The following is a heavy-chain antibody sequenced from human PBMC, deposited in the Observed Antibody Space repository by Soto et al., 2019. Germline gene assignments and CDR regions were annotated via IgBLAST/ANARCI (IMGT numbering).Heavy chain of an antibody. J-gene: IGHJ5*02. V-gene: IGHV4-39*01. D-gene: IGHD2-8*01. CDR2: IYYSGYT. CDR3: ARNGDCTRPSCIVGWFDP. CDR1: GGSISSSSYY. Sequence: SETLSLTCTVSGGSISSSSYYWGWIRQPPGKGLEWIGNIYYSGYTYYNPSLKSRVTISVDTSKNQFSLKLSSVTAADTAVYYCARNGDCTRPSCIVGWFDPWGPGTLVTVPQ.